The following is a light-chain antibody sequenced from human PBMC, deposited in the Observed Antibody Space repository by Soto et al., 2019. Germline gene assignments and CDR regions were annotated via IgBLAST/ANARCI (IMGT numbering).Light chain of an antibody. CDR2: GAS. J-gene: IGKJ4*01. CDR1: QSVSSNY. Sequence: SVLTQSPGTLPLSPGERATLSCRASQSVSSNYLAWYQHKAGQAPRLLIYGASSRATGIPDRFSGSGSGTDFTLTISSVEPEDFAVYYCQQRVDWLTFGGGTKVDI. V-gene: IGKV3D-20*02. CDR3: QQRVDWLT.